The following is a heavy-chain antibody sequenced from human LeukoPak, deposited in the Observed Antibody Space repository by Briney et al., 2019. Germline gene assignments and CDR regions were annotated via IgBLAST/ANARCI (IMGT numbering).Heavy chain of an antibody. CDR3: ASFGYYDSSGYH. J-gene: IGHJ4*02. D-gene: IGHD3-22*01. CDR1: GGSISSYY. V-gene: IGHV4-59*08. CDR2: IYYSGST. Sequence: PSETLSLTCTVSGGSISSYYWSWIRQPPGKGLEWIGYIYYSGSTNYNPSLKSRVIISVDTSKNQFSLKLSSVTAADTAVYYCASFGYYDSSGYHWGQGTLVTVSS.